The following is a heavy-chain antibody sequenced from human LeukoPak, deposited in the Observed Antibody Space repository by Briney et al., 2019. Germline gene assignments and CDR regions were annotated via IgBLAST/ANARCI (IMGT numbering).Heavy chain of an antibody. V-gene: IGHV3-30*03. J-gene: IGHJ5*02. CDR2: MSYDASNE. D-gene: IGHD2-15*01. CDR1: GFTFSSYG. Sequence: GRSLRLSCAASGFTFSSYGMHWVRQAPGKGLEWVAIMSYDASNEYYADSVKGRFTISRDNSKNKLYLQMNSLRAEDTALYYCARDGVYCSGGGCYHPHPNWFDPWGQGTLVTVSS. CDR3: ARDGVYCSGGGCYHPHPNWFDP.